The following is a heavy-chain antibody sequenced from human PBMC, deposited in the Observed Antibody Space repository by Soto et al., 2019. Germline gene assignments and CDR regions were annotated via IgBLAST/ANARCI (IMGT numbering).Heavy chain of an antibody. D-gene: IGHD1-1*01. V-gene: IGHV2-5*02. Sequence: QITLKESGPTLVKPTQTLTLTCTFSGFSLTTDAVGVGWIRQPPRKALQWLALIYWDDDKRYSPGQKSRLTITKDASTNQVVLTLTNMDPADTATSYGAHVYWVAAGIRYYFDYWGQGTLVTVSS. CDR3: AHVYWVAAGIRYYFDY. J-gene: IGHJ4*02. CDR1: GFSLTTDAVG. CDR2: IYWDDDK.